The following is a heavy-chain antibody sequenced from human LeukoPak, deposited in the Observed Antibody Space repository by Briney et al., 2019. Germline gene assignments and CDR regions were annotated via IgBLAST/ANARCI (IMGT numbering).Heavy chain of an antibody. Sequence: GGSLRLSCAASGLTFSRYTMHWVRQAPGKGLESVSAIRSNGGSTYYANSVKGRFTISRDNSKNTLYLQMGSLRAEDMAVYYCARVADYGDYEGTIDYWGQGTLVTVSS. CDR1: GLTFSRYT. V-gene: IGHV3-64*01. CDR3: ARVADYGDYEGTIDY. J-gene: IGHJ4*02. D-gene: IGHD4-17*01. CDR2: IRSNGGST.